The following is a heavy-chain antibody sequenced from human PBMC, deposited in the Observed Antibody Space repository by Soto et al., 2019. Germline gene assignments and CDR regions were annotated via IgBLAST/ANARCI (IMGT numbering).Heavy chain of an antibody. CDR1: GYSFTSYW. CDR2: IYPGDSDT. Sequence: GESLKISCKGSGYSFTSYWIGWVRQMPGKGLEWMGIIYPGDSDTRYSPSFQGQVTISADKSISTAYLQWSSLKASDTAMYYCEAYGDLGRGGNRAFDIWGQGTMVTVS. CDR3: EAYGDLGRGGNRAFDI. J-gene: IGHJ3*02. V-gene: IGHV5-51*01. D-gene: IGHD4-17*01.